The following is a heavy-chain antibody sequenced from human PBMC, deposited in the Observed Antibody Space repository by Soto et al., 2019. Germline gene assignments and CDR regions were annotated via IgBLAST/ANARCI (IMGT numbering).Heavy chain of an antibody. CDR2: INPNSGGT. V-gene: IGHV1-2*04. CDR1: GYTFTGYY. Sequence: ASVKVSCKASGYTFTGYYMHWVRQAPGQGLEWMGWINPNSGGTNYAQKFQGWVTMTRDTSISTAYMELSRPRSDDTAVYYCARDYGDYYGMDVWGQGTTVTVSS. J-gene: IGHJ6*02. D-gene: IGHD4-17*01. CDR3: ARDYGDYYGMDV.